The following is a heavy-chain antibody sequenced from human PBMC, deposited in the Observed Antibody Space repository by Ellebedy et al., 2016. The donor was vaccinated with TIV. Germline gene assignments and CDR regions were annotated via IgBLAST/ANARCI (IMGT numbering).Heavy chain of an antibody. CDR2: MSGSGGNS. CDR3: ARVIGAGYGSDY. V-gene: IGHV3-23*01. Sequence: GESLKISCATSGFTFSSYAMNWVRQAPGKGLEWVSYMSGSGGNSFYTDSVKGRFSISRDRSKNMVFLEMNNLRVDDTAVYYCARVIGAGYGSDYWGQGVLVAVSS. CDR1: GFTFSSYA. J-gene: IGHJ4*02. D-gene: IGHD3-10*01.